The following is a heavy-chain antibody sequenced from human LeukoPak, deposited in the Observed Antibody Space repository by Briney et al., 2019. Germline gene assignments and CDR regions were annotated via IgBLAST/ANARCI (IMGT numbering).Heavy chain of an antibody. CDR1: GFTFSSYG. V-gene: IGHV3-30*18. J-gene: IGHJ4*02. CDR2: ISYDGSNK. CDR3: AKDVGWYSYPRRPDY. D-gene: IGHD6-19*01. Sequence: GGSLRLSCAASGFTFSSYGMHWVRQAPGKGLEWVAVISYDGSNKYYADSVKGRFTISRDNSKNTLYLQMNSLRAEDTAVYYCAKDVGWYSYPRRPDYWGQGTLVTVSS.